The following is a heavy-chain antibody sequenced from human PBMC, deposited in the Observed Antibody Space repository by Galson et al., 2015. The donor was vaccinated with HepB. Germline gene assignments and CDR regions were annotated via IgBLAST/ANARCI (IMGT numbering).Heavy chain of an antibody. CDR2: INPNSGGT. CDR3: ARDRGWLLYSYLDY. V-gene: IGHV1-2*02. D-gene: IGHD3-3*01. Sequence: SVNVSCKASGYTFTDYYIHWVRQAPGQGLEWMGWINPNSGGTNYAQKFQGRVTMTRDTSISAAYMELSSLRSDDTAVYYCARDRGWLLYSYLDYWGQVSLVTVSS. CDR1: GYTFTDYY. J-gene: IGHJ4*02.